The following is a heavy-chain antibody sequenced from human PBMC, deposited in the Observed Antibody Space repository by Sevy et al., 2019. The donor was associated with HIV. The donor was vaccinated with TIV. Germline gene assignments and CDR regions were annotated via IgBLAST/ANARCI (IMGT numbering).Heavy chain of an antibody. J-gene: IGHJ4*02. V-gene: IGHV3-30*18. CDR3: AKVGPHCSGGTCYHPLFDY. CDR2: LSYDGREK. D-gene: IGHD2-15*01. Sequence: GGSLRFSCAASGFTFSTYGMHWVRQAPGKGLEWVAVLSYDGREKYYGNSVKGRFTISRDNSKNTLYLQMNSLRDEDTAVYYCAKVGPHCSGGTCYHPLFDYCGQGTLVTVSS. CDR1: GFTFSTYG.